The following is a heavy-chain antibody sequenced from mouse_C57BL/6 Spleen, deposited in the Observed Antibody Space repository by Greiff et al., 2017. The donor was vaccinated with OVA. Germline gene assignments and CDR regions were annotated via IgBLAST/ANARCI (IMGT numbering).Heavy chain of an antibody. CDR2: IHPSDSDT. J-gene: IGHJ4*01. CDR1: GYTFTSYW. V-gene: IGHV1-74*01. Sequence: VQLQQPGAELVKPGASVKVSCKASGYTFTSYWMHWVKQRPGQGLEWIGRIHPSDSDTNYNQKFKGKATLTVDKSSSTAYMKLSSLTSEYSAVYYCATYYSNYDAMDYWGQGTSVTVSS. D-gene: IGHD2-5*01. CDR3: ATYYSNYDAMDY.